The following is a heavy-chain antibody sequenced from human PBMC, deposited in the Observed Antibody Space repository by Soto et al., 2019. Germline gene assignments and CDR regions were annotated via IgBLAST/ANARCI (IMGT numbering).Heavy chain of an antibody. J-gene: IGHJ5*02. Sequence: SETLSLTCAVSGGSISIGGYSWSWIRQPPGKGLEWIGYIYHSGSTYYNPSLKSRVTISVDRSKNQFSLKLSSVTAADTAVYYCARLGRWLQLDWFDPWGQGTLVTVSS. V-gene: IGHV4-30-2*01. CDR1: GGSISIGGYS. D-gene: IGHD1-1*01. CDR2: IYHSGST. CDR3: ARLGRWLQLDWFDP.